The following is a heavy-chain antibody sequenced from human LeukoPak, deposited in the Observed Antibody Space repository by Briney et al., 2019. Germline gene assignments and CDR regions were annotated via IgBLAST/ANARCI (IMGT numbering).Heavy chain of an antibody. CDR3: ARDESGFDI. CDR2: IGGYNGNT. Sequence: ASVKVSCKASDYTFISYDISWVRQAPGQGLEWMGWIGGYNGNTNYAQNLQGRVTLTTDSSTSTAYMELRSLRYDDTAVYYCARDESGFDIWGQGTMVTVSS. D-gene: IGHD1-26*01. J-gene: IGHJ3*02. CDR1: DYTFISYD. V-gene: IGHV1-18*01.